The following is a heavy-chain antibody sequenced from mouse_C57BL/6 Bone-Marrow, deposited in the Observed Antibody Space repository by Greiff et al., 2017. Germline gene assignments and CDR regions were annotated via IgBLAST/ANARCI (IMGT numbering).Heavy chain of an antibody. D-gene: IGHD1-1*01. CDR2: ISDGGSYT. Sequence: DVHLVESGGGLVKPGGSLKLSCAASGFTFSSYAMSWVRQTPEKRLEWVATISDGGSYTYYPDNVKGRFTISRDNAKNNLYLQMSHLKSEDTAMYYCARDGIYYGSSYGRYFDVWGTGTTVTVSS. CDR1: GFTFSSYA. CDR3: ARDGIYYGSSYGRYFDV. J-gene: IGHJ1*03. V-gene: IGHV5-4*01.